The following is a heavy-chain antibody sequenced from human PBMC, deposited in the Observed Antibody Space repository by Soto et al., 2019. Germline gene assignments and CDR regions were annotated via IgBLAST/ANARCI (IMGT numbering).Heavy chain of an antibody. Sequence: GGSLRLSCAASGFTFSDYYMSWIRQAPGKGLEWVSYISSSGSYTNYADSVKGRFTISRDNAKNSLYLQMNSLRAEDTAVYYCARDPKRYDYVWGTPYWGQGTLVTVSS. J-gene: IGHJ4*02. CDR3: ARDPKRYDYVWGTPY. D-gene: IGHD3-16*01. V-gene: IGHV3-11*06. CDR2: ISSSGSYT. CDR1: GFTFSDYY.